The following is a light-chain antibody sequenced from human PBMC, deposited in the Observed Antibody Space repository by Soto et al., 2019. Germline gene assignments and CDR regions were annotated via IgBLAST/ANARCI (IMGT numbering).Light chain of an antibody. CDR1: SSDVGTYDY. V-gene: IGLV2-14*01. Sequence: QSALTQPASVSGSPGQSITISCTGTSSDVGTYDYVSWYQQYPGKAPKFMIYDVSNRPSGVSNRFSGSKSGNTASLTISGLQAEDEADYYCSSYTSSGTYVFGTGTKVT. CDR2: DVS. J-gene: IGLJ1*01. CDR3: SSYTSSGTYV.